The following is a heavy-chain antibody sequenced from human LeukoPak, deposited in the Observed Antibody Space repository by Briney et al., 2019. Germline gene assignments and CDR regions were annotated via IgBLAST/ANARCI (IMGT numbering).Heavy chain of an antibody. CDR3: ARDTRDLPLYYYDSSGYFP. D-gene: IGHD3-22*01. Sequence: GGSLRLSCAASGFTFSSYWMSWVRQAPGKGLEWVANIKQDGSEKYYVDSVKGRFTISRDNAKNSLYLQMNSLRAEDTAVYYCARDTRDLPLYYYDSSGYFPWGQGTLVTVSS. CDR2: IKQDGSEK. J-gene: IGHJ4*02. CDR1: GFTFSSYW. V-gene: IGHV3-7*01.